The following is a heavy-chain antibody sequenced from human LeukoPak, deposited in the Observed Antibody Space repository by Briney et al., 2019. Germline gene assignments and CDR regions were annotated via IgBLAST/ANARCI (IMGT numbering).Heavy chain of an antibody. V-gene: IGHV3-74*01. D-gene: IGHD2-2*01. CDR1: GFSFSNYW. CDR2: INSDGSST. Sequence: GGSLRLSCAASGFSFSNYWMHWVRQAPGKGLVWVSRINSDGSSTTYADSVRGRFTISRDNAKNTLYLQMNSLRAEDTAVYYCARVTGYQLLAGYFYYMDVWGKGTTVTVSS. CDR3: ARVTGYQLLAGYFYYMDV. J-gene: IGHJ6*03.